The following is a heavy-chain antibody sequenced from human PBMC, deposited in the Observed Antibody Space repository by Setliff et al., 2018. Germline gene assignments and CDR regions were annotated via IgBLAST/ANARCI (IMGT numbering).Heavy chain of an antibody. Sequence: KPSETLSLTCTVSGGSISSYYWSWIRQPPGKGLEWIGYIYYSGSTNYNPSLKSRVTISVDTSKNQFSLKLSSVTAADTAVYYCAREQWLDPPGYYYMDVWAKGTTVTVSS. CDR3: AREQWLDPPGYYYMDV. D-gene: IGHD6-19*01. V-gene: IGHV4-4*08. CDR1: GGSISSYY. J-gene: IGHJ6*03. CDR2: IYYSGST.